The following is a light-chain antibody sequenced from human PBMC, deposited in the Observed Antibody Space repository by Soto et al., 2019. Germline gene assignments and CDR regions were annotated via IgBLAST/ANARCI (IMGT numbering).Light chain of an antibody. CDR2: KAS. V-gene: IGKV1-5*03. J-gene: IGKJ1*01. CDR3: QQYETFSGT. CDR1: QSISSW. Sequence: IQMTLSPSTLSASVGDRVTITCRASQSISSWVAWYQQKPGKAPKLLIYKASSLESGVPSRFSGSGSGTKSTLTIASLQPDDFATYYCQQYETFSGTFGPGAKVDI.